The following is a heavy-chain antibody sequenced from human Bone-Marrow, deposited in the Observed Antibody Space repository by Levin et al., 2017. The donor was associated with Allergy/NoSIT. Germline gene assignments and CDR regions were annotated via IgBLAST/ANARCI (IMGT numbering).Heavy chain of an antibody. D-gene: IGHD6-19*01. CDR3: ARAGDTSGWYYFDY. CDR1: GFTFSSYA. J-gene: IGHJ4*02. CDR2: ISSSSTYI. Sequence: AASVKVSCAASGFTFSSYAMNWVRQAPGKGLEWVSSISSSSTYIHYADSVKGRFTISRDNAENSLYLQMNSLRAEDTAIYYCARAGDTSGWYYFDYWGQGSLVAVSS. V-gene: IGHV3-21*01.